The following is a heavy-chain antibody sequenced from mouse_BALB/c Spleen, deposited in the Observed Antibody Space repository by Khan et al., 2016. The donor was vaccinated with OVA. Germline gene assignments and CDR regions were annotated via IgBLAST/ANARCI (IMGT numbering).Heavy chain of an antibody. CDR1: GYTFTSYW. CDR3: TGYDRFPCAY. CDR2: IYPGSGNT. V-gene: IGHV1S22*01. D-gene: IGHD2-14*01. J-gene: IGHJ3*01. Sequence: LQQPGSELVRPGVSVKLSCKASGYTFTSYWMHWMKQRPGQGLEWIGNIYPGSGNTNYDEKFKSKAILTVDTSSSTAYMQLSSLTSEDSAVYYCTGYDRFPCAYWGQGTLVTVSA.